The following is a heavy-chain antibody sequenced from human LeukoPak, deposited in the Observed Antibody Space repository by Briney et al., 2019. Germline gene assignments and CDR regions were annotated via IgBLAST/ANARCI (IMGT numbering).Heavy chain of an antibody. J-gene: IGHJ4*02. CDR2: VSGSGGNT. D-gene: IGHD3-3*01. V-gene: IGHV3-23*01. Sequence: GGSLRLSCAASGFTFSSYAMSWVRQAPGKGLEWVSGVSGSGGNTYYADSVKGRFTISRDNSKNMLYLQMNSLRAEDTAVYYCTKVYYDFWSGYPYYFHYWGQGTLVTVS. CDR1: GFTFSSYA. CDR3: TKVYYDFWSGYPYYFHY.